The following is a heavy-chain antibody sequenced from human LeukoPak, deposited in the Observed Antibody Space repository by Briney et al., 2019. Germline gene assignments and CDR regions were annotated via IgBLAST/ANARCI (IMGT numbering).Heavy chain of an antibody. D-gene: IGHD5/OR15-5a*01. J-gene: IGHJ4*02. CDR1: GFIFSRYR. CDR2: IALDINER. CDR3: ARSESTMTTWSMDY. V-gene: IGHV3-7*01. Sequence: GGSLRLSCVVSGFIFSRYRMTWVRQAPGKGLEWVDTIALDINERYYVDSVEGRFTISRDNAKNSVYLQMNSLRAEDTAVYYCARSESTMTTWSMDYWGQGTLVTVSS.